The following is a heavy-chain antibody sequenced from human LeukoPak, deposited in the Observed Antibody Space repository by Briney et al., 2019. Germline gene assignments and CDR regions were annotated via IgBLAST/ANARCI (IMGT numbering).Heavy chain of an antibody. V-gene: IGHV1-2*02. Sequence: ASVTVSCKASGYTLPRYYIHWLRQAPGQGLEWVGWVNPNIGGTNYDTKFHGRVTMTRDTSISAAYLELSRLRSGDTAVYYCARDDCSGTSCYSRFDPWGEGTLVTVST. CDR1: GYTLPRYY. J-gene: IGHJ5*02. D-gene: IGHD2-2*01. CDR3: ARDDCSGTSCYSRFDP. CDR2: VNPNIGGT.